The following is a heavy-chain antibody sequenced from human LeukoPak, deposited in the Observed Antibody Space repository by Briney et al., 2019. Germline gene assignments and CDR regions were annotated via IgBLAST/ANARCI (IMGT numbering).Heavy chain of an antibody. D-gene: IGHD3-22*01. CDR3: ATENYYDSSGFKD. CDR2: VDPEDGET. CDR1: GYTFTDYY. V-gene: IGHV1-69-2*01. J-gene: IGHJ4*02. Sequence: ASVKVSCKVSGYTFTDYYMHWVQQAPGKGLEWMGLVDPEDGETIYAEKFQGRVTITADTSTDTAYMELSSLRFEDTAVYYCATENYYDSSGFKDWGQGTLVTVSS.